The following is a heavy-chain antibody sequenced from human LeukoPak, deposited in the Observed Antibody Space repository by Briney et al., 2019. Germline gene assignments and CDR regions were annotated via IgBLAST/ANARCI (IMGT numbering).Heavy chain of an antibody. V-gene: IGHV3-21*01. CDR2: ISSSSSYI. D-gene: IGHD4-17*01. J-gene: IGHJ4*02. CDR1: GFTFSSYS. CDR3: ASTVTTSSRVFDY. Sequence: GGSLRLSCAASGFTFSSYSTNWVRQAPGKGLEWVSSISSSSSYIYYADSVKGRFTISRDNAKNSLYLQMNSLRAEDTAVYYCASTVTTSSRVFDYWGQGTLVTVSS.